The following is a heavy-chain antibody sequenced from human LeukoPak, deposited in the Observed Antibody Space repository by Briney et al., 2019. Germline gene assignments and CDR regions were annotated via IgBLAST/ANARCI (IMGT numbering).Heavy chain of an antibody. V-gene: IGHV4-59*11. J-gene: IGHJ5*02. CDR3: ARDKSHSYGRYFDP. CDR1: GGSISTHY. D-gene: IGHD5-18*01. Sequence: ETLSLTCSLAGGSISTHYWKWLRPPPGKGMEWIGHISNGNTDYDPSLKRRVTISGDTSKNQVSLKLTSVTAADTGVYYCARDKSHSYGRYFDPWGQGALVIVPS. CDR2: ISNGNT.